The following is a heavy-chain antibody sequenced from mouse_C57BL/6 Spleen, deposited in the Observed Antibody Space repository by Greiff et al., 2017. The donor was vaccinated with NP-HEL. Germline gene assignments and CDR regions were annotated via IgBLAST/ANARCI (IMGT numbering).Heavy chain of an antibody. CDR2: IRSKSNNYAT. V-gene: IGHV10-1*01. CDR1: GFSFNTYA. CDR3: NYYGLGYYAMDY. J-gene: IGHJ4*01. D-gene: IGHD2-2*01. Sequence: EVKLVESGGGLVQPKGSLKLSCAASGFSFNTYAMNWVRQAPGKGLEWVARIRSKSNNYATYYADSVKDRFTISRDDSESMLYLQMNNLKTEDTAMYYCNYYGLGYYAMDYWGQGTSVTVSS.